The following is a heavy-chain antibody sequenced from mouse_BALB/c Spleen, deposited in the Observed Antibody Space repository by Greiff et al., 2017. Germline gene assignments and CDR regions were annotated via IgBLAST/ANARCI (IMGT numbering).Heavy chain of an antibody. D-gene: IGHD2-2*01. CDR2: INSDGGST. CDR1: EYEFPSHD. J-gene: IGHJ1*01. V-gene: IGHV5-2*01. Sequence: DVHLVESGGGLVQPGESLKLSCESNEYEFPSHDMSWVRKTPEKRLELVAAINSDGGSTYYPDTMERRFIISRDNTKKTLYLQMSSLRSEDTAVYYCARQGGYDGDWYFDVWGAGTTVTVSS. CDR3: ARQGGYDGDWYFDV.